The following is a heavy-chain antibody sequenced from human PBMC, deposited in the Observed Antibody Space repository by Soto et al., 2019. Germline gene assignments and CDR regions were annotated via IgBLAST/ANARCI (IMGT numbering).Heavy chain of an antibody. D-gene: IGHD3-3*01. CDR1: GGSISSYY. CDR2: IYTSGST. CDR3: ARLLASYDSWTRFDP. Sequence: SETLFLTCTVSGGSISSYYWSWIRQPAGKGLEWIGRIYTSGSTNYNPSLKSRVTMSVDTSKNQFSLKLSSVTAADTAVYYCARLLASYDSWTRFDPWGQGTLVTVSS. J-gene: IGHJ5*02. V-gene: IGHV4-4*07.